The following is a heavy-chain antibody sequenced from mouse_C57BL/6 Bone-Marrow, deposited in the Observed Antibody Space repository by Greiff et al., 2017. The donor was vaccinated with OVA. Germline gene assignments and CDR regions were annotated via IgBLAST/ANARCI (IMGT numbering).Heavy chain of an antibody. V-gene: IGHV14-3*01. D-gene: IGHD1-1*01. Sequence: VQLQQSVAELVRPGASVKLSCTASGFNIKNTYMHWVKQRPEPGLEWLGRIDPANGNTKYDPKFQGKATITADPSSNHAYMQLSSLTSEDTVIYFCARVGNVIYDMDYWGQGTSVTVSS. CDR3: ARVGNVIYDMDY. CDR1: GFNIKNTY. J-gene: IGHJ4*01. CDR2: IDPANGNT.